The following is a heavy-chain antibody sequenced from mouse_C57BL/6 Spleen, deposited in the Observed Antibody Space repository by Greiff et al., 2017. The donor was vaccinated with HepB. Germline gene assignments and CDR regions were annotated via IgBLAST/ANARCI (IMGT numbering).Heavy chain of an antibody. J-gene: IGHJ2*01. D-gene: IGHD1-1*01. CDR2: INPSDSDT. Sequence: QVQLKQPGAELVKPGASVKVSCKASGYTFTSYWMHWVKQRPGQGLEWIGMINPSDSDTNSNQTFKGKATLTVDKASSTAYMQLSSLTSEASAVYYCERDYYGGSSDYFDYWGQGTTLTVSS. CDR3: ERDYYGGSSDYFDY. CDR1: GYTFTSYW. V-gene: IGHV1-74*01.